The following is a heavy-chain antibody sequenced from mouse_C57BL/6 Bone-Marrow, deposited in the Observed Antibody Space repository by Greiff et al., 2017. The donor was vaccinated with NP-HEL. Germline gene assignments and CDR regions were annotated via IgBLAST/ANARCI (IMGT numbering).Heavy chain of an antibody. CDR3: AIPLPYGSILFDY. D-gene: IGHD1-1*01. CDR1: GYTFTSYW. CDR2: IHPSDSDT. V-gene: IGHV1-74*01. J-gene: IGHJ2*01. Sequence: QVQLQQPGAELVKPGASVKVSCKASGYTFTSYWMHWVKQRPGQGLEWIGRIHPSDSDTNYNQQFKGKATLTVDKSSSPAYMQLSSLTSENSAVYYCAIPLPYGSILFDYWGRGTALTVSS.